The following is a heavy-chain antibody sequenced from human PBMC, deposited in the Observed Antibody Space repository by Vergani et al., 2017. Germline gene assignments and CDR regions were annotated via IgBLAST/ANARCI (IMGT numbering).Heavy chain of an antibody. Sequence: QVQLQQWGAGLLKPSETLSLTCAVYGGSFSGYYWSWIRQPPGKGLEWIGEINHSGSTNYNPSLKSRVTISVDTSKNQFSLKLSSVTAADTAVYYCARGRISSSWYLGLIDYWGQGTLVTVSS. CDR2: INHSGST. CDR1: GGSFSGYY. CDR3: ARGRISSSWYLGLIDY. D-gene: IGHD6-13*01. J-gene: IGHJ4*02. V-gene: IGHV4-34*01.